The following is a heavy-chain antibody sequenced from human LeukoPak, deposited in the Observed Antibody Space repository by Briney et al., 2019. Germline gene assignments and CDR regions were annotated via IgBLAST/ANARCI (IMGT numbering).Heavy chain of an antibody. D-gene: IGHD3-10*01. CDR2: INHSGST. V-gene: IGHV4-34*01. CDR3: ARRATHYLWFGELLSLEAFDI. CDR1: GGSFSGYY. Sequence: TPSETLSLTCAVYGGSFSGYYWSWIRQPPGKGLEWIGEINHSGSTNYNPSLKSRVTISVDTSKNQFSLKLSSVTAADTAVYYCARRATHYLWFGELLSLEAFDIWGQGTMVTVSS. J-gene: IGHJ3*02.